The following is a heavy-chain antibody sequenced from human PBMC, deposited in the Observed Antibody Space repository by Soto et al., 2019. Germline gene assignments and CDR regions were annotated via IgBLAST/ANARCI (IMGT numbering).Heavy chain of an antibody. D-gene: IGHD3-9*01. V-gene: IGHV5-51*01. CDR2: IYPGDSDT. J-gene: IGHJ6*02. CDR1: GYSFSSYW. Sequence: PGESLKISCKGSGYSFSSYWSGWVRQMPGKGLEWMGIIYPGDSDTRYSPSFQGQVTISADKSISTAYLQWSSLKASDTAMYYCAREGYDILTGYYKTYYYYGMDVWGQGTTVTVSS. CDR3: AREGYDILTGYYKTYYYYGMDV.